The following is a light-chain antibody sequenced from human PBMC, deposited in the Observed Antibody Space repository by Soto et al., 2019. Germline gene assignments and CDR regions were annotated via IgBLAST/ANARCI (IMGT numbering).Light chain of an antibody. J-gene: IGLJ1*01. Sequence: QSALTQPASVSRSPGQSITISCTGTSSDVGGYKYVSWYQQHPGKVPKLMIYEVSNRPSGVSNRFSGSKSANTASLTISGLQAEDEADYYCSSYTSSNTLVFGTGTKLTVL. V-gene: IGLV2-14*01. CDR2: EVS. CDR3: SSYTSSNTLV. CDR1: SSDVGGYKY.